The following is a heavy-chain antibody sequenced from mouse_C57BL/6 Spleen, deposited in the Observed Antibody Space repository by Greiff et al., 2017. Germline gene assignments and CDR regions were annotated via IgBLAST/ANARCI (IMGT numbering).Heavy chain of an antibody. Sequence: DVKLQESGGGLVKPGGSLKLSCAASGFTFSSYAMSWVRQTPEKRLEWVATISDGGSYTYYQDNVKGRYTISRDNAKNNLYLQMSHLTSEDTAMYYCVRSEGDYVNYGGWYFDVWGTGTTVTVSS. CDR3: VRSEGDYVNYGGWYFDV. D-gene: IGHD2-1*01. CDR2: ISDGGSYT. CDR1: GFTFSSYA. J-gene: IGHJ1*03. V-gene: IGHV5-4*03.